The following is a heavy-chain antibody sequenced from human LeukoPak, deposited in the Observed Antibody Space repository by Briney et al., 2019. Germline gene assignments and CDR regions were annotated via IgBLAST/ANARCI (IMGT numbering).Heavy chain of an antibody. CDR3: AREPPPLYSSGLDY. Sequence: ASVKVSCKASGYTFTSYYMHWVRQAPGQGLEWMGWINPNSGGTNYAQKFQGRVTMTRDTSISTAYMELSRLRSDDTAVYYCAREPPPLYSSGLDYWGQGTLVTVSS. CDR2: INPNSGGT. V-gene: IGHV1-2*02. CDR1: GYTFTSYY. J-gene: IGHJ4*02. D-gene: IGHD6-19*01.